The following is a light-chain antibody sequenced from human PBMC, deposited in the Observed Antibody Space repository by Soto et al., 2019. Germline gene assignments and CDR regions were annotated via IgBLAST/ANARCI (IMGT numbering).Light chain of an antibody. Sequence: EIVMTQSPATLSVSPGERVTLSCRASQSVSSNLAWYQHKPGQAPRLLIYRASTRATGVPARFSGSGSGTEFTLTISSLQSEDFAVYYCQQYHKWPLTFGGGTKAEIK. V-gene: IGKV3-15*01. CDR3: QQYHKWPLT. CDR1: QSVSSN. CDR2: RAS. J-gene: IGKJ4*01.